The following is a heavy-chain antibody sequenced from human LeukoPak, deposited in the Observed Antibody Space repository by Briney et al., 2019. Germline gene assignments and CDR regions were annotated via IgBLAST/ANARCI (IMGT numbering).Heavy chain of an antibody. Sequence: SVKVSCKASGGTFSSYAISWVRQAPGQGLEWMERIIPILGIANYAQKFQGRVTITADKSTSTAYMELSSLRSEDTAVYYCARELRSDRRWGYWGQGTLVTVSS. V-gene: IGHV1-69*04. CDR2: IIPILGIA. D-gene: IGHD3-16*01. CDR1: GGTFSSYA. J-gene: IGHJ4*02. CDR3: ARELRSDRRWGY.